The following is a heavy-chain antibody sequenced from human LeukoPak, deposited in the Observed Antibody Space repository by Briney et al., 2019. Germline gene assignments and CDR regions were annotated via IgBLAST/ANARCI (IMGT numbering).Heavy chain of an antibody. CDR3: ARSTSPGYYYYGMDV. J-gene: IGHJ6*02. CDR1: GGSISSGGYY. V-gene: IGHV4-61*08. Sequence: PSETLSLTCTVSGGSISSGGYYWSWIRQPPGKGLEWIGYIYYSGSTNYNPSLKSRVTISVDTSKNQFSLKLSSVTAADTAVYYCARSTSPGYYYYGMDVWGQGTTVTVSS. CDR2: IYYSGST. D-gene: IGHD2-2*01.